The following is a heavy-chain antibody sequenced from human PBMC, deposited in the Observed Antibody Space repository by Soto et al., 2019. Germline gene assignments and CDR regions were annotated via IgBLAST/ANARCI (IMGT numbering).Heavy chain of an antibody. J-gene: IGHJ4*02. Sequence: EVQVLDSGGGLVQPGGSLRLSCAASGFTFNNYAMNWVRQAPGKGPEWVATISATGGSTYYADSVKGRFTISRDNSKNTLYLQMNGLRVEDTAVYYCANDRLAGNFDYWGQGAQVTVSS. CDR3: ANDRLAGNFDY. CDR2: ISATGGST. V-gene: IGHV3-23*01. CDR1: GFTFNNYA.